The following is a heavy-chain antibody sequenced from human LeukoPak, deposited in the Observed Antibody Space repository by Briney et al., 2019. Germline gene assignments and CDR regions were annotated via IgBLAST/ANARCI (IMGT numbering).Heavy chain of an antibody. J-gene: IGHJ4*02. Sequence: SETLSLTRTVSGGSISSSSYYWGWIRQPPGKGLEWIESIYYSGSTYYNPSLKSRVTISVDTSKNQFSLKLSSVTAADTAVYYCARVLSSGWTGFDYWGQGTLVTVSS. CDR2: IYYSGST. CDR1: GGSISSSSYY. CDR3: ARVLSSGWTGFDY. V-gene: IGHV4-39*01. D-gene: IGHD6-19*01.